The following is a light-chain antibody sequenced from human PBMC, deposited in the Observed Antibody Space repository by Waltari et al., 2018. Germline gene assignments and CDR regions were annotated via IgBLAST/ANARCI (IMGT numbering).Light chain of an antibody. J-gene: IGLJ3*02. CDR1: SSDVGFYNY. CDR3: NSYTGSSSWV. V-gene: IGLV2-14*03. Sequence: QSALTQPASVSGSPGQSITISCTGTSSDVGFYNYVSWYQQYPSKAPKLIIYDVFQRPSGVSNRFSGSKAGNTASLTISGLQTEDEGDYYCNSYTGSSSWVFGGGTKLTVL. CDR2: DVF.